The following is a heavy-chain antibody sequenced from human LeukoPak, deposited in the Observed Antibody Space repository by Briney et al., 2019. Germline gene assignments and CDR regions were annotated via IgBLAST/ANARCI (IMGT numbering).Heavy chain of an antibody. CDR2: IHHSGST. D-gene: IGHD5-24*01. CDR3: ARAGGYNWYDAFDL. Sequence: ETEGLICSVSGGSISSYHGSWIRQPPGKGLEWIGYIHHSGSTNYNTSLESRDAMSVDTSKIEFSVRLSSVTAADTAVYYCARAGGYNWYDAFDLWG. CDR1: GGSISSYH. V-gene: IGHV4-59*01. J-gene: IGHJ3*01.